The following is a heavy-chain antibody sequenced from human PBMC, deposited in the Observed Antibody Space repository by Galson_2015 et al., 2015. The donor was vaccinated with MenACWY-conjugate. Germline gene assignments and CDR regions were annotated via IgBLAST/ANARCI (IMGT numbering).Heavy chain of an antibody. V-gene: IGHV3-30*04. CDR3: ARDQQGYNSSLFRSFDY. J-gene: IGHJ4*02. D-gene: IGHD6-13*01. CDR1: GFTIRRHA. CDR2: TSYDGSQK. Sequence: SLRLSCAASGFTIRRHAMHWIRQAPGKGLEWVAVTSYDGSQKYYADSVKGRFSISRDNSKNTQYLQMNSLRDEDTAVYFCARDQQGYNSSLFRSFDYWGQGTLVTVSS.